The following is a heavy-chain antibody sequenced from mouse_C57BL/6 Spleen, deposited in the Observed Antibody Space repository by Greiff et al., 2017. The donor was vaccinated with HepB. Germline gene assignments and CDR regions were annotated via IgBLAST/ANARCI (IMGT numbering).Heavy chain of an antibody. D-gene: IGHD2-3*01. J-gene: IGHJ2*01. V-gene: IGHV5-4*01. CDR3: ARDGMEFDY. CDR1: GFTFSSYA. CDR2: ISDGGSYT. Sequence: EVNVVESGGGLVKPGGSLKLSCAASGFTFSSYAMSWVRQTPEKRLEWVATISDGGSYTYYPDNVKGRFTISRDNAKNNLYLQMSHLKSEDTAMYYCARDGMEFDYWGQGTTLTVSS.